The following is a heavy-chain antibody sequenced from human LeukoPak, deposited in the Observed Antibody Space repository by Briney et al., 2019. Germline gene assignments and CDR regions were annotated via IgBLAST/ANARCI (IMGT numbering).Heavy chain of an antibody. CDR3: ARDLHSGAYTFDY. CDR1: GFTFSSHA. Sequence: GGSLRLSCVASGFTFSSHAMNWVRQAPGKGLEWISHISSSGTTTYVADSLRGRFTISRDNAKNSLFLQMNSLRVEDTAIYYCARDLHSGAYTFDYWGQGTLVTVSS. J-gene: IGHJ4*02. D-gene: IGHD1-26*01. V-gene: IGHV3-48*03. CDR2: ISSSGTTT.